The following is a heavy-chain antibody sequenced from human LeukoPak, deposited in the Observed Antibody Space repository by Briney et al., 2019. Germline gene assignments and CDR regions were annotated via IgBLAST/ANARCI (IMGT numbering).Heavy chain of an antibody. CDR3: ARGIYGANSYYFDY. D-gene: IGHD4-23*01. V-gene: IGHV3-21*01. J-gene: IGHJ4*02. Sequence: PGGSLRLSCAASGFTFSSYSMNWVRQAPGKGLEWVSSISSSSSYIYYADSVKGRFTISRDNAKNSLYLQMNSLRAEDTAVYYCARGIYGANSYYFDYWGQGTLVTVSS. CDR1: GFTFSSYS. CDR2: ISSSSSYI.